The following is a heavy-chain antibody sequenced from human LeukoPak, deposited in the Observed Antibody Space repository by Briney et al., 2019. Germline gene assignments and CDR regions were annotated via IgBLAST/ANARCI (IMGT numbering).Heavy chain of an antibody. D-gene: IGHD3-16*01. Sequence: SETLSLTCAVSGGSISTYYWSWIRQPPGKGLEWIAYIYYSGSTNYNPSLRSRVTMSVDTSKGQFSLKLSSVTAADTAVYFCARTWGGLYYFDYWGQGTLVTVSS. CDR1: GGSISTYY. V-gene: IGHV4-59*01. CDR3: ARTWGGLYYFDY. CDR2: IYYSGST. J-gene: IGHJ4*02.